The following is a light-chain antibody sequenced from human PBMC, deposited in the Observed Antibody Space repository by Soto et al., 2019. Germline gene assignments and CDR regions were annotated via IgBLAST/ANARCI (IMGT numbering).Light chain of an antibody. CDR2: GAS. J-gene: IGKJ1*01. Sequence: EIVMTQSPATLSVSPGERATLSCRASQSVSSSYLAWFRQKPGQAPRVLIYGASSRATGIPDRFSGSGSGTDFTLTISRLEPEDFAVYYCQHYKTFGQGTMVDIK. CDR1: QSVSSSY. V-gene: IGKV3-20*01. CDR3: QHYKT.